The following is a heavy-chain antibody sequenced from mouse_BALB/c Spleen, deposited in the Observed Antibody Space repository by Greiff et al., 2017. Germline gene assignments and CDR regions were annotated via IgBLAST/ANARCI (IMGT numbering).Heavy chain of an antibody. CDR3: ARDTYLAY. Sequence: DVKLVESGGGLVQPGGSLRLSCATSGFTFTDYYMSWVRQPPGKALEWLGFIRNKANGYTTEYSASVKGRFTISRDNSQSILYLQMNTLRAEDSATYYCARDTYLAYWGQGTLVTVSA. D-gene: IGHD5-5*01. V-gene: IGHV7-3*02. CDR2: IRNKANGYTT. CDR1: GFTFTDYY. J-gene: IGHJ3*01.